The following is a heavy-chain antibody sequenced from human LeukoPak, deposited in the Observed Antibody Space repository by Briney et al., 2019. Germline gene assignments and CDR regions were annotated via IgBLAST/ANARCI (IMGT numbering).Heavy chain of an antibody. CDR1: GFTFSSYA. V-gene: IGHV3-23*01. D-gene: IGHD1-7*01. CDR3: AKDVYNWNFYFDY. J-gene: IGHJ4*02. Sequence: AGGSLRPSCAASGFTFSSYAMSWVRQAPGKGLEWVSAISASGYSTYYADSVKGRFTISRDNSKKTLYLQMNSLRAEDTAIFYCAKDVYNWNFYFDYWGQGTLVTVSS. CDR2: ISASGYST.